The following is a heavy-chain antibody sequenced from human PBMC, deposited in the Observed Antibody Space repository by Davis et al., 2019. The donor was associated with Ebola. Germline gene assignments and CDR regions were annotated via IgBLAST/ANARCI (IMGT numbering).Heavy chain of an antibody. CDR3: ARDPYYYGSGSTVC. V-gene: IGHV1-8*01. Sequence: ASVKVSCKASGYTFTSYDINWVRQATGQGLEWMGWMNPNSGNTGYAQKFQGRVTMTRNTSISTAYMELSRLRSDDTAVYYCARDPYYYGSGSTVCWGQGTLVTVSS. CDR1: GYTFTSYD. D-gene: IGHD3-10*01. CDR2: MNPNSGNT. J-gene: IGHJ4*02.